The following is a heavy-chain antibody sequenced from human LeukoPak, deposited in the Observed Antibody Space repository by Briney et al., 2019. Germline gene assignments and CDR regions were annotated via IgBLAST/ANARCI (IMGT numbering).Heavy chain of an antibody. CDR2: INWNGGST. CDR1: GFPFDDYG. J-gene: IGHJ4*02. V-gene: IGHV3-20*04. D-gene: IGHD2-15*01. Sequence: PGGSLRLSCAASGFPFDDYGMIWVRQGPGKGLEWVSSINWNGGSTGYADSVKGRFTISRDNAKKSLYLQMNSLRAEDTALYYCARDSFYCSGGSCYSAYYFDYWGQGSLVAVSS. CDR3: ARDSFYCSGGSCYSAYYFDY.